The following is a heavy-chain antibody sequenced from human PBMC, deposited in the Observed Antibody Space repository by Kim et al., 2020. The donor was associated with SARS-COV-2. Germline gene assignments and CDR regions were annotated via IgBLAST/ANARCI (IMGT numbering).Heavy chain of an antibody. Sequence: GGSLRLSCAASGFTFSSYWMSWVRQAPGKGLEWVANIKQDGSEKYYVDSVKGRFTISRDNAKNSLYLQMNSLRAEDTAVYYCARDSAAMVQHSDYYYYYGMDVWCQGTTVTVSS. CDR3: ARDSAAMVQHSDYYYYYGMDV. J-gene: IGHJ6*02. D-gene: IGHD5-18*01. CDR2: IKQDGSEK. V-gene: IGHV3-7*03. CDR1: GFTFSSYW.